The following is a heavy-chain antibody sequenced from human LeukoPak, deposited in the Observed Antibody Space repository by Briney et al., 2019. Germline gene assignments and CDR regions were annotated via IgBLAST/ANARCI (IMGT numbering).Heavy chain of an antibody. CDR1: GYSFTSYY. V-gene: IGHV1-46*01. Sequence: ASVKVSCKASGYSFTSYYIHWVRQAPGQGLEWMGIINPSGGSTSSAQNFQGRVTVTRDMSTSTVYMELRSLRSDDTAVYYCARGAYEVDYCGQGSLVTVSS. CDR3: ARGAYEVDY. D-gene: IGHD5-12*01. J-gene: IGHJ4*02. CDR2: INPSGGST.